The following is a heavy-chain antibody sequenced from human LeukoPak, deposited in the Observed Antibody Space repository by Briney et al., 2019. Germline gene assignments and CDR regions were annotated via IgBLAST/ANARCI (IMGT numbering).Heavy chain of an antibody. CDR2: ISAYNGNT. Sequence: GASVKVSCKASGYTFTSYGIRWVRQAPGQGLEWMGWISAYNGNTNYAQKLQGRVTMTTDTSTSTAYMELRSLRSDDTAVYYCARDGMTTEDYYYYYGMDVWGQGTTVTVSS. CDR1: GYTFTSYG. V-gene: IGHV1-18*01. CDR3: ARDGMTTEDYYYYYGMDV. D-gene: IGHD4-17*01. J-gene: IGHJ6*02.